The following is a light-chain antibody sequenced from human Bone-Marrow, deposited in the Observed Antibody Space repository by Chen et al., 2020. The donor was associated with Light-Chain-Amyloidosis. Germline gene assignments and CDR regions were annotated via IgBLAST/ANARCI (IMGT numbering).Light chain of an antibody. J-gene: IGLJ2*01. V-gene: IGLV3-25*03. CDR3: QSADSSGTYEVI. Sequence: SYELTQPPSVSVSHGQTARITCSGDALPTKYAYCYQQKPGQATVLVIHRDTERPSGISERFAGSSSGTTATLTISGVQAEDEADYHCQSADSSGTYEVIFGGGTKLTVL. CDR2: RDT. CDR1: ALPTKY.